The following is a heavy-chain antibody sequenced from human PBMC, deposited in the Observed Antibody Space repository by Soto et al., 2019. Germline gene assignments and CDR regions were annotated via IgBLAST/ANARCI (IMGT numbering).Heavy chain of an antibody. CDR3: AKNLYYYDSSGYSTTYYYYGMDV. Sequence: GGSLRLSCAASGFTFSSYGMHWVRQAPGKGLEWVAVISYDGSNKYYADSVKGRFTISRDNSKNTLYLQMNSLRAEDTAVYYCAKNLYYYDSSGYSTTYYYYGMDVWGQGTTVTVSS. CDR2: ISYDGSNK. CDR1: GFTFSSYG. J-gene: IGHJ6*02. D-gene: IGHD3-22*01. V-gene: IGHV3-30*18.